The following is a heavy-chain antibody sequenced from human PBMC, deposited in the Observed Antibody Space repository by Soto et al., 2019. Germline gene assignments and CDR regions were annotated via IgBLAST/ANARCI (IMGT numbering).Heavy chain of an antibody. J-gene: IGHJ4*02. CDR3: ARHYCTTTTCYRYFDY. CDR2: IYHSGST. D-gene: IGHD2-2*01. V-gene: IGHV4-4*02. Sequence: QVQLQESGPGLVKPSGTLSLTCTVSSGSISSSHWWSWVRQSPGNGLEWIGEIYHSGSTNCSPSLKSRVTLSVDKSKNQFSLRLSSVTAADTAVYYCARHYCTTTTCYRYFDYWGQGTLVTXSS. CDR1: SGSISSSHW.